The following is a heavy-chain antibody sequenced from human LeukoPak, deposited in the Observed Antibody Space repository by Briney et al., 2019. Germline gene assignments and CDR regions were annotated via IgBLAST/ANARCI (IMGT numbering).Heavy chain of an antibody. J-gene: IGHJ4*02. CDR2: IFRTGNT. Sequence: SETLSLTCTVSGGSVSEGTYYWNWIRQPAGKGLEWIGRIFRTGNTNYNPSLKSRVSISIDTSKNQFSLKLISVTAADTAVYFCARYEPVTALFDDWGQGTLVTVSS. CDR1: GGSVSEGTYY. CDR3: ARYEPVTALFDD. D-gene: IGHD2-21*02. V-gene: IGHV4-61*02.